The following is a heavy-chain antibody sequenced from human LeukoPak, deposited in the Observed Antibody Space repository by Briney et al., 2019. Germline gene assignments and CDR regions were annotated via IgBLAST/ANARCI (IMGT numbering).Heavy chain of an antibody. CDR2: ITGITVTM. CDR3: ATHHDSSPYFYPN. J-gene: IGHJ4*02. CDR1: GFTFSDFS. V-gene: IGHV3-11*04. Sequence: PGGSLRLSCAASGFTFSDFSMSWIRQAPGKGLEWISYITGITVTMSYADSVKGRFTISRDNAKKSLYLQMNSLRAEDTAIYYCATHHDSSPYFYPNWGQGTLVTVSS. D-gene: IGHD3-22*01.